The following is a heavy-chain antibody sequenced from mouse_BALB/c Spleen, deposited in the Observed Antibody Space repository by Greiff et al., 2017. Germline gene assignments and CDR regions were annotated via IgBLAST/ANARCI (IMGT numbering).Heavy chain of an antibody. V-gene: IGHV5-17*02. D-gene: IGHD1-1*01. J-gene: IGHJ2*01. CDR1: GFTFSSFG. CDR3: ARRAITTVVDFDY. Sequence: EVKLMESGGGLVQPGGSRKLSCAASGFTFSSFGMHWVRQAPEKGLEWVAYISSGSSTIYYADTVKGRFTISRDNPKNTLFLQMTSLRSEDTAMYYCARRAITTVVDFDYWGQGTTLTVSS. CDR2: ISSGSSTI.